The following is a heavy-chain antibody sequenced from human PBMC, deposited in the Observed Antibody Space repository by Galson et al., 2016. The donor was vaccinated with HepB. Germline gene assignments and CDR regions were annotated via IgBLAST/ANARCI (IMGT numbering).Heavy chain of an antibody. Sequence: SLRLSCAASEFRFSTFAMNWVRQTPAKGLEWVSGITDNGAYTNYADSVKGRFIISRDKTKNPLFLQMNSLRVEDTAVYYCAKGVYSRAAIPSLDAFDMWGQGTVVTVSS. V-gene: IGHV3-23*01. CDR2: ITDNGAYT. D-gene: IGHD2-8*01. CDR1: EFRFSTFA. CDR3: AKGVYSRAAIPSLDAFDM. J-gene: IGHJ3*02.